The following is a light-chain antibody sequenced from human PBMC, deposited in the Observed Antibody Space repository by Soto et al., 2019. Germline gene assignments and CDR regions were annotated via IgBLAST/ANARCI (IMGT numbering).Light chain of an antibody. CDR2: AAS. CDR1: QSTGRW. J-gene: IGKJ4*01. Sequence: DIRMTQSPSTLSASVGDRVTITCRASQSTGRWLAWYQQKPGKAPKLLIYAASTLQSGVPSRFSGSGSGTDFTLTISCLQSEDFATYYCQQYYSYPLTFGGGTKVDIK. V-gene: IGKV1-5*01. CDR3: QQYYSYPLT.